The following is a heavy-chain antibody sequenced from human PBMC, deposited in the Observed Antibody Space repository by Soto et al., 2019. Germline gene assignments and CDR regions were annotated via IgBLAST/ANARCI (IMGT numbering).Heavy chain of an antibody. J-gene: IGHJ4*02. V-gene: IGHV2-5*01. CDR1: GFSLSTSGVG. CDR2: IYWNDDK. D-gene: IGHD3-10*01. CDR3: AHRTTMVRGDLPYYFDY. Sequence: QITLKESGPTLVKPTQTLTLTCTFSGFSLSTSGVGVGWIRQPPGKALAWLALIYWNDDKRYSPSLKSRLTITKDTSKNQVVLTMTNMDPVDTATYYCAHRTTMVRGDLPYYFDYWGQGTLVTVSS.